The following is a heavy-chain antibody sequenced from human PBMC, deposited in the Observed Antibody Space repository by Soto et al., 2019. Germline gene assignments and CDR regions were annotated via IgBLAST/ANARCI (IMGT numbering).Heavy chain of an antibody. CDR1: GFTFSSYE. J-gene: IGHJ5*02. D-gene: IGHD6-13*01. Sequence: EVQLVESGGGLVQPGGSLRLSCAASGFTFSSYEMHWVRQAPGKGLEWVSHISSSGTTIYYADSVKGRFTISRDNAKNSLYLLMNNLRAEDTAVYYCARGLAAAEVDPWGQGTLVTVSS. CDR2: ISSSGTTI. V-gene: IGHV3-48*03. CDR3: ARGLAAAEVDP.